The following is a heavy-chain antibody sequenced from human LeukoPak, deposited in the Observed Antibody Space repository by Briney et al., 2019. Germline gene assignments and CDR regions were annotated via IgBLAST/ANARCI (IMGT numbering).Heavy chain of an antibody. CDR2: IQDDESNK. CDR3: AKQMVERPHYYYMDV. J-gene: IGHJ6*03. V-gene: IGHV3-30*02. Sequence: GGSLRLSCAASGFIFSSFGMHWVRQAPGKGLEWVAFIQDDESNKFYADSVKGRFTISRDNSKNTLFLQRNSLRPEDTALYYCAKQMVERPHYYYMDVWGKGTTVTVSS. CDR1: GFIFSSFG. D-gene: IGHD2-15*01.